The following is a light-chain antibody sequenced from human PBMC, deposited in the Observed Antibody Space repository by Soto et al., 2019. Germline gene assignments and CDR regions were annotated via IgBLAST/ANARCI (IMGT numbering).Light chain of an antibody. Sequence: QSVLTQPPSVSGAPGQRIAISGTGSISNIGTPYEVHWYQQLPGAAPKLLIYSDNNRPSGVPDRCSGSKSGTSASLSITGLRAEGEAVCHCHSFDRSLCHAVFGGGTKL. V-gene: IGLV1-40*01. CDR2: SDN. CDR3: HSFDRSLCHAV. J-gene: IGLJ2*01. CDR1: ISNIGTPYE.